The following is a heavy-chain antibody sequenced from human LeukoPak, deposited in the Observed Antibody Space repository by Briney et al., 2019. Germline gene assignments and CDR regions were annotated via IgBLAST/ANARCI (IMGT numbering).Heavy chain of an antibody. CDR2: IWYDGSNK. CDR1: GFTFSSYG. V-gene: IGHV3-33*01. J-gene: IGHJ4*02. CDR3: AREKGTGSYPYYFDY. D-gene: IGHD3-10*01. Sequence: SGGSLRLSCAASGFTFSSYGMHWVRQAPGKGLEWVAVIWYDGSNKYYADSVKGRFTISRDNSKNTLYLQMNNLRAEDTAVYYCAREKGTGSYPYYFDYWGQGTLVTVSS.